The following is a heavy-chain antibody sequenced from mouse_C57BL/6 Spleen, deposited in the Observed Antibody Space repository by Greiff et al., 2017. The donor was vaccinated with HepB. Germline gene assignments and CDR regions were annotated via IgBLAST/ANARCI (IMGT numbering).Heavy chain of an antibody. CDR1: GYTFTSYW. CDR2: IHPNSGST. D-gene: IGHD4-1*01. CDR3: ARRGTDWGLFDY. Sequence: QVQLKQPGAELVKPGASVKLSCKASGYTFTSYWMHWVKQRPGQGLEWIGMIHPNSGSTNYNEKFKSKATLTVDKSSSTAYMQLSSLTSEDSAVYYCARRGTDWGLFDYWGQGTTLTVSS. V-gene: IGHV1-64*01. J-gene: IGHJ2*01.